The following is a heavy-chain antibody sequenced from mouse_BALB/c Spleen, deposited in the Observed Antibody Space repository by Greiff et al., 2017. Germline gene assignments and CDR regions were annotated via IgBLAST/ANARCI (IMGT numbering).Heavy chain of an antibody. Sequence: VQLKESGPGLVKPSQSLSLTCSVTGYSITSGYYWNWIRQFPGNKLEWMGYISYDGSNNYNPSLKNRIPITRDTSKNQFFLKLNSVTTEDTATYYCARGEGYYGSSAMDYWGQGTSVTVSS. CDR2: ISYDGSN. J-gene: IGHJ4*01. V-gene: IGHV3-6*02. CDR3: ARGEGYYGSSAMDY. CDR1: GYSITSGYY. D-gene: IGHD1-1*01.